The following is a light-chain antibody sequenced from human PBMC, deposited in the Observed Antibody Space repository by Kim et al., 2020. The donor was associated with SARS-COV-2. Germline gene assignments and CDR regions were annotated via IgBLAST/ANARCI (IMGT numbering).Light chain of an antibody. J-gene: IGLJ3*02. CDR1: NIGAKG. V-gene: IGLV3-21*04. CDR2: YDS. Sequence: SYELTQPPSVSVVPGKTARITCGGNNIGAKGVHWCQQKPGQAPVLVIYYDSDRPSGIPERFSGSKSGTTATLTINSVEAGDEAEYFCQVWDVGRPVLGGG. CDR3: QVWDVGRPV.